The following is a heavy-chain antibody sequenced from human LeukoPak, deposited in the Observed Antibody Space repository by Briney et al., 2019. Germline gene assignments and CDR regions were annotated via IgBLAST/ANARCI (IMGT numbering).Heavy chain of an antibody. D-gene: IGHD3-10*01. J-gene: IGHJ6*02. Sequence: SETLSLTCTVSGGSVSSVSYYWSWIRQPPGKGLEWIGYIYYSGSTNYNPSLKSRVTISVDTSKNQFSLKLSSVTAADTAVYYCARGAITMVRGVTNYYGMDVWGQGTTVTVSS. CDR1: GGSVSSVSYY. V-gene: IGHV4-61*01. CDR2: IYYSGST. CDR3: ARGAITMVRGVTNYYGMDV.